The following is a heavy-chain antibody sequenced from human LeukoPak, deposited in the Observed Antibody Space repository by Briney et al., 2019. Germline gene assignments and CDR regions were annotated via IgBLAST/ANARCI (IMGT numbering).Heavy chain of an antibody. J-gene: IGHJ6*02. D-gene: IGHD1-7*01. CDR2: TYYRSKWSN. CDR1: GDSVSSNSAA. CDR3: ARLLGKYGITGTQWVYYYYGMDV. V-gene: IGHV6-1*01. Sequence: PSQTLSLTCAISGDSVSSNSAAWNWIRQSPSRGLEWLGRTYYRSKWSNDYAVSVKGRITINPDTSKNQFSLQLNSVTPADTAVYYCARLLGKYGITGTQWVYYYYGMDVWGQGTTVTVSS.